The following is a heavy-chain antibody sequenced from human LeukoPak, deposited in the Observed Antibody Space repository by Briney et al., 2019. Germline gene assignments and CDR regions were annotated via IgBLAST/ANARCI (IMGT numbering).Heavy chain of an antibody. V-gene: IGHV4-39*01. CDR2: VYDSGST. D-gene: IGHD6-19*01. CDR3: ARLPPTESSGWGRHFDY. J-gene: IGHJ4*02. Sequence: SETLSLTCTVSGGSISSSSYFWGWIRQPPGKGLEWIGSVYDSGSTYYNPSLKSRVTISVDTSKNQFSLKLSSVTAADTAVFYCARLPPTESSGWGRHFDYWGQGTLVTVSS. CDR1: GGSISSSSYF.